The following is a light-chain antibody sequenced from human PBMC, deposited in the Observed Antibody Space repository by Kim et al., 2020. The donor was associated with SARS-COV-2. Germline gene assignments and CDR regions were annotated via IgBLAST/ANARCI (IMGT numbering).Light chain of an antibody. V-gene: IGLV3-1*01. J-gene: IGLJ2*01. Sequence: SYELTQPPSVSVSAGQTASITCSGDKLGDQYACWYQQRPGQSPVLVIFQDTKRPSGIPERFSGSNSGNTATLTISGTQAMDEAVYYCQAWDSSTVVFGGGTQLTVL. CDR1: KLGDQY. CDR2: QDT. CDR3: QAWDSSTVV.